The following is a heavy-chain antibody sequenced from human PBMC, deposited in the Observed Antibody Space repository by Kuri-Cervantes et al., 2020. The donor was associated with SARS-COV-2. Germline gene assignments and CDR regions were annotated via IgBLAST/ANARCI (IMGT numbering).Heavy chain of an antibody. Sequence: GESLKISCAASGFTFSSYAMHWVRQAPGKGLEYVSAISSNGGSTYYADSVKGRFTISRDNSKNTLYLQMNSLRAEDTAAYYCASELLAYFDYRGQGTLVTVSS. CDR3: ASELLAYFDY. CDR2: ISSNGGST. D-gene: IGHD1-26*01. CDR1: GFTFSSYA. V-gene: IGHV3-64*02. J-gene: IGHJ4*02.